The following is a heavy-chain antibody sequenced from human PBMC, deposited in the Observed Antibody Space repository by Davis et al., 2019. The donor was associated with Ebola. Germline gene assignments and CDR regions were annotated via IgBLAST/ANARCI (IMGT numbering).Heavy chain of an antibody. CDR3: ARVGGYGGFPTVYYLDS. CDR2: ISTTGSA. CDR1: GGSISSSSHS. D-gene: IGHD5-12*01. J-gene: IGHJ4*02. Sequence: SETLSLTCTVSGGSISSSSHSWGWIRQLPGKGLEWIGFISTTGSAYYNPSLESQVTISFDTSKSHFSLKLNSVTAADTAVYFCARVGGYGGFPTVYYLDSWSQGTHLTVSS. V-gene: IGHV4-31*01.